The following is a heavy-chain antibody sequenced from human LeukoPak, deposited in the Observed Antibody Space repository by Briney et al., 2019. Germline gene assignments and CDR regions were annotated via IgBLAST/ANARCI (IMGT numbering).Heavy chain of an antibody. D-gene: IGHD4-17*01. Sequence: PSETLSLTCAVSGGSISSGGYSWSWIRQPPGKGLEWIGYIYHSGSTYYNPSLKSRVTISVDRSKNQFSLKLSSVTAADTAVYYCASRIYGDYFCGLDVWGQGTTVTVSS. J-gene: IGHJ6*02. CDR3: ASRIYGDYFCGLDV. V-gene: IGHV4-30-2*01. CDR2: IYHSGST. CDR1: GGSISSGGYS.